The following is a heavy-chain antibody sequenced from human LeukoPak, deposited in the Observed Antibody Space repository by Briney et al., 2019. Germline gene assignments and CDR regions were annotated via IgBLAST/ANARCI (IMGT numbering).Heavy chain of an antibody. J-gene: IGHJ6*02. CDR3: ARAPMVNLYYYYGTDV. CDR1: GGSISSYY. CDR2: IYYSGST. D-gene: IGHD5-18*01. V-gene: IGHV4-59*01. Sequence: SSETLSLTCTVSGGSISSYYWSWIRQPPGKGLEWIGYIYYSGSTNYNPSLKSRVTISVDTSKNQFSLKLSSVTAADTAVYYCARAPMVNLYYYYGTDVWGQGTTVTVSS.